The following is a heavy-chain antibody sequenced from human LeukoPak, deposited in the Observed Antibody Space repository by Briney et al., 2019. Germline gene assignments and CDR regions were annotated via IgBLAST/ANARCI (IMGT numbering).Heavy chain of an antibody. J-gene: IGHJ4*02. CDR2: FGGSGGTI. CDR3: AKSDCGGDCHLLDY. Sequence: GVYLRLYCAASGFTFSTFAMSWLRQAPGKGLEWVSHFGGSGGTIYNADSVKGRFTISRDNSKNTLYLQMNSLRAEDTAVYYCAKSDCGGDCHLLDYWGQGTLVTVSS. CDR1: GFTFSTFA. V-gene: IGHV3-23*01. D-gene: IGHD2-21*02.